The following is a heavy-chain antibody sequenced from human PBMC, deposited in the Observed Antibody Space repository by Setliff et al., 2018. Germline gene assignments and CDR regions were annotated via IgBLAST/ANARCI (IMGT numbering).Heavy chain of an antibody. J-gene: IGHJ5*02. CDR1: GGSISSGDAS. V-gene: IGHV4-30-2*01. CDR3: ANLGWPDP. Sequence: LSLTCAVSGGSISSGDASWSWVRQPPGKGLEWIGYIYHAGSTYYNPSLKSRVNLSVDTFKNQFSLKLKSVTAADTAVYYCANLGWPDPWGQGTLVTVSS. D-gene: IGHD6-19*01. CDR2: IYHAGST.